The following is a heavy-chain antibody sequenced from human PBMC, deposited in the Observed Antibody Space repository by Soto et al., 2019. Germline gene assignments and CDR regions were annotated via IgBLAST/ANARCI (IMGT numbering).Heavy chain of an antibody. J-gene: IGHJ5*02. Sequence: GGSLRLSCAASGFTFSSYAMSWVRQAPGKGLEWVSAISGSGGSTYYADSVKGRFTISRDNSKNTLYLQMNSLRAEDTAVYYCARGRPYRGYDTSWFDAWGQGTLVTVSS. CDR2: ISGSGGST. CDR3: ARGRPYRGYDTSWFDA. CDR1: GFTFSSYA. V-gene: IGHV3-23*01. D-gene: IGHD5-12*01.